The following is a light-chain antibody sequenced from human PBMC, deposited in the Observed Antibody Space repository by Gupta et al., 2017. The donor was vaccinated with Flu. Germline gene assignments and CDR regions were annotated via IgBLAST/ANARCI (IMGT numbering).Light chain of an antibody. J-gene: IGKJ3*01. V-gene: IGKV4-1*01. CDR1: QSVLYSSNNKNY. CDR2: WAS. CDR3: QQYYSTPFT. Sequence: DIVMTQSPDSLAVSLGERATINCKSSQSVLYSSNNKNYLAWYQQKPGQPPKLLIYWASTRESGVPDRFSGSGSGTDCTLTINSLKAEDVAVYYCQQYYSTPFTFGPGTKVDI.